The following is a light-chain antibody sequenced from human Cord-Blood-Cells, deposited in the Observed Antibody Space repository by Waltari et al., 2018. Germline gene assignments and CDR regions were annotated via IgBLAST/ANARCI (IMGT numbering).Light chain of an antibody. CDR3: QQRSNWPLT. CDR1: QSVSSY. J-gene: IGKJ4*01. Sequence: EIVLPQSPATLSLPPCERATLSCRASQSVSSYLAWSQQKPGQAPRLLISDASNRATGIPDRFSGSGSGTDFTLTISSLEPEDFAVYYCQQRSNWPLTFGGGTKVEIK. CDR2: DAS. V-gene: IGKV3-11*01.